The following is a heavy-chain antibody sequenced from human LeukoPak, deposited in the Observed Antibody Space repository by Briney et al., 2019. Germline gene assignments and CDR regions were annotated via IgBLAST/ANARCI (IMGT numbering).Heavy chain of an antibody. CDR1: LGSHW. V-gene: IGHV3-21*01. D-gene: IGHD2-21*02. CDR2: ISSSSTYI. CDR3: ARDRGAGGDWPIADYYYYGMDV. Sequence: GGSLRLSCVGALGSHWMGWVRQAQGKGLEWVSSISSSSTYIYYADSVKGRFTISRDNSKNTLYLQMNSLRAEDTAVYYCARDRGAGGDWPIADYYYYGMDVWGQGTTVTVSS. J-gene: IGHJ6*02.